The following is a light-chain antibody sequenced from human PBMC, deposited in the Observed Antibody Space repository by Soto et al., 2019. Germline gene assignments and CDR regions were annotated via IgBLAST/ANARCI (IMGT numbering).Light chain of an antibody. CDR1: SSDFGGYIV. V-gene: IGLV2-23*03. Sequence: QSALTQPASVSGSPGQSITISCSGTSSDFGGYIVVSWYQQHPGKAPKLIIYEGTKRPSGVSNRFSGSKSGNAASLTISGLQTEDEADYYCCSYADTSTFWVVFGGGTKLTVL. CDR3: CSYADTSTFWVV. CDR2: EGT. J-gene: IGLJ3*02.